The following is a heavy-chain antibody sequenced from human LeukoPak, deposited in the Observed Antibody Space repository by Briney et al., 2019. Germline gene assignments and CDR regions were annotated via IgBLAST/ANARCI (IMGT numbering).Heavy chain of an antibody. D-gene: IGHD5-18*01. CDR1: GFTFSSFC. J-gene: IGHJ4*02. Sequence: GGSLRLSCAASGFTFSSFCMHWVRQAPGKGLVWVSRINSDGSRTSYADSVKGRFTISRDNAKNSLYLQMNSLRAEDTAVYYCARDRWGYSYGGDWGQGTLVTVSS. CDR3: ARDRWGYSYGGD. V-gene: IGHV3-74*01. CDR2: INSDGSRT.